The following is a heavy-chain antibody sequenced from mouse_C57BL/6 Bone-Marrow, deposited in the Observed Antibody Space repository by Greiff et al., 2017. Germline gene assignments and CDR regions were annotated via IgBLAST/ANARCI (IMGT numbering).Heavy chain of an antibody. D-gene: IGHD1-1*01. CDR3: ARYPYYYGSSYYYAMDY. CDR1: GYTFTSYW. V-gene: IGHV1-69*01. CDR2: IDPSDSYT. J-gene: IGHJ4*01. Sequence: QVQLQQPGAELVMPGASVKLSCKASGYTFTSYWMHWVKQRPGQGLEWIGEIDPSDSYTNYNQKFKGKSTLTVDKSSSTAYMQLSSLTSEDSAVYYCARYPYYYGSSYYYAMDYWGQGTSVTVSS.